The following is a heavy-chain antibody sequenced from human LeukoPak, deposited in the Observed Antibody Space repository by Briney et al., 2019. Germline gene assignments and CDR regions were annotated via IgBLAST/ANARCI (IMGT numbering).Heavy chain of an antibody. V-gene: IGHV3-66*02. J-gene: IGHJ4*02. CDR3: ARDTLPYDYVWGSYFDY. CDR1: GFTVSSSY. CDR2: IYRGGNT. Sequence: GGSLRLSCAASGFTVSSSYMSWVRQAPGKGLEWVSVIYRGGNTYYADSVKGRFSISRDNSKNTLYLQMNSLRAEDTAVYYCARDTLPYDYVWGSYFDYWGQGTLVTVSS. D-gene: IGHD3-16*01.